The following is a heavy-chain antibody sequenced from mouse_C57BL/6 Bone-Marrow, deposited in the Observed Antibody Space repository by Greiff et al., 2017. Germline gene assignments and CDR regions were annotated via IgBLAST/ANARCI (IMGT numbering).Heavy chain of an antibody. Sequence: EVKLMESGPELVKPGASVKISCKASGYSFTDYNMNWVKQSNGKSLEWIGVINPNYGTTSYNQKFKGKATLTVDQSSSTAYMQLNSLTSEDSAVYYCAGRMIYYDYLWFAYWGQGTLVTVSA. CDR2: INPNYGTT. D-gene: IGHD2-4*01. CDR1: GYSFTDYN. V-gene: IGHV1-39*01. CDR3: AGRMIYYDYLWFAY. J-gene: IGHJ3*01.